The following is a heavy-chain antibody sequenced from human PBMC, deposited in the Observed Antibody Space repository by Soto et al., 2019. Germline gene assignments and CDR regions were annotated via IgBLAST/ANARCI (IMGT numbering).Heavy chain of an antibody. CDR2: MNPNSGNT. CDR3: ARGLWFGDRTPFNWLDP. J-gene: IGHJ5*02. D-gene: IGHD3-10*01. CDR1: GYTFTSYD. Sequence: ASVKVSCKASGYTFTSYDINWVRQATGQGLEWMGWMNPNSGNTGYAQKFQGRVTMTRNTSISTAYMELSSLRSEDTAVYYCARGLWFGDRTPFNWLDPWGQGTPVTVSS. V-gene: IGHV1-8*01.